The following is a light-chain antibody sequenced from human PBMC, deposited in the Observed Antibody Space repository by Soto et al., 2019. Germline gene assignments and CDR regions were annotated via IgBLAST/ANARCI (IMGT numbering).Light chain of an antibody. CDR3: QQRSNWPVT. CDR2: VAS. V-gene: IGKV3-11*01. J-gene: IGKJ5*01. Sequence: EIVLTQSPATLSLSPGERATLSCRASQSVSSYLAWYQQKPGQAPRLLIYVASTRATGIPARFSGSGSGTDFTLTISSLEPEDFAVYYCQQRSNWPVTFGQGTRMEI. CDR1: QSVSSY.